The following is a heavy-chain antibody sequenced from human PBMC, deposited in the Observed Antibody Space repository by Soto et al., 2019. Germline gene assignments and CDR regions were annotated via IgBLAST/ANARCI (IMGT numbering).Heavy chain of an antibody. V-gene: IGHV4-31*03. CDR3: AREGPSHYYGSGSYYRPADY. J-gene: IGHJ4*02. D-gene: IGHD3-10*01. CDR1: GGSISIGGYY. CDR2: IYYSGST. Sequence: SETLSLTCTVSGGSISIGGYYWSWIRQHPGKGLEWIGYIYYSGSTYYNPSLKSRVTISVDTSKNQFSLKLSSVTAADTAVYYCAREGPSHYYGSGSYYRPADYWGQGTLVTVSS.